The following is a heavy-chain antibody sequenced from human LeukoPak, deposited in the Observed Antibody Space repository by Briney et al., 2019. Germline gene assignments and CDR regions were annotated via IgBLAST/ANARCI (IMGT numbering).Heavy chain of an antibody. CDR1: GGTFSSYA. V-gene: IGHV1-69*05. Sequence: SVKVSCKASGGTFSSYAISWVRQAPGQGLEWMGGMIPIFGTANYAQKFQGRVTITTDESTSTAYMELSSLRSEDTAVYYCATGYCSSTSCYLRGDWFDPWGQGTLVTVSS. D-gene: IGHD2-2*01. CDR2: MIPIFGTA. CDR3: ATGYCSSTSCYLRGDWFDP. J-gene: IGHJ5*02.